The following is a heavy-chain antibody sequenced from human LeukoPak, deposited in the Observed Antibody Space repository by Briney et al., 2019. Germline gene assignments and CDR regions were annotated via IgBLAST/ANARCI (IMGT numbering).Heavy chain of an antibody. D-gene: IGHD6-13*01. CDR2: ISGSGGST. CDR1: GYSFDSYA. Sequence: PGGSLRLSCAGSGYSFDSYAMTWVRQAPGKGLEWVSAISGSGGSTYYADSVKGRFTISRDNSKNTLYLQMNSLRAEDTAVYYCAKGAGYSSSWLAGDYFDYWGQGTLVTVSS. CDR3: AKGAGYSSSWLAGDYFDY. J-gene: IGHJ4*02. V-gene: IGHV3-23*01.